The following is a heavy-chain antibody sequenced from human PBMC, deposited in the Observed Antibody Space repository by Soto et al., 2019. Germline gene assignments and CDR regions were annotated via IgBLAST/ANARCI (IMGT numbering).Heavy chain of an antibody. V-gene: IGHV4-39*01. Sequence: QLQLQESGPGLVKPSETLSLTCTVSGGSISSSSYYWGWIRQPPGKGLEWIGSIYYSGSTYYNPSLKSRVTISVDTSKNQFSLKLSSVTAADTAVYYCARIVVPAASYFHFDYWGLGTLVTVSS. CDR2: IYYSGST. J-gene: IGHJ4*02. CDR3: ARIVVPAASYFHFDY. CDR1: GGSISSSSYY. D-gene: IGHD2-2*01.